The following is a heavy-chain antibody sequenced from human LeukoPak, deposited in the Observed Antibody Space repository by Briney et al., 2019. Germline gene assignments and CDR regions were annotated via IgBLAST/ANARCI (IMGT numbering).Heavy chain of an antibody. CDR3: AKHVLTATTFDSGMNV. CDR2: ISWNSGSI. D-gene: IGHD1-20*01. J-gene: IGHJ6*02. CDR1: GFSLSGYW. V-gene: IGHV3-9*01. Sequence: GGSLRLSCAAYGFSLSGYWMSWVHQAPGKGLEWVSGISWNSGSIGYADSVKGRFTISRGNAKNSLYLQMNSLRAEDTALYYCAKHVLTATTFDSGMNVWGQGTTVTVSS.